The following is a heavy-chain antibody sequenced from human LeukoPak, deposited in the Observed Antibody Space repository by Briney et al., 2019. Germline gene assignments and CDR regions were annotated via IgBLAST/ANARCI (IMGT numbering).Heavy chain of an antibody. D-gene: IGHD1-1*01. CDR2: ISHSGST. Sequence: KPSETLSLTCTVSGVSIGSGSFYWGWIRQPPGKGLEWIGTISHSGSTYYNPSLKSRVTISVDTSKNQFSLKLSSVTAADTAVYYCARGLRGQPQALYLKRDYYYYMDVWGKGTTVTVSS. CDR1: GVSIGSGSFY. CDR3: ARGLRGQPQALYLKRDYYYYMDV. J-gene: IGHJ6*03. V-gene: IGHV4-39*07.